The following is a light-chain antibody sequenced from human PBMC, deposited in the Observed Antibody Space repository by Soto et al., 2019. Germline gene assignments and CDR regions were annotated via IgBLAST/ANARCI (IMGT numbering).Light chain of an antibody. J-gene: IGKJ5*01. CDR2: GAS. CDR1: QSVSRN. V-gene: IGKV3-15*01. Sequence: EIVMTQSPATLSVSPGERATLSCRASQSVSRNLAWYQQKPGQAPRLLIYGASTRATGIPARFSGSGSGTEFPLTISSPQSEDFAVYYCQQYNNWPITFGQGTRLEIK. CDR3: QQYNNWPIT.